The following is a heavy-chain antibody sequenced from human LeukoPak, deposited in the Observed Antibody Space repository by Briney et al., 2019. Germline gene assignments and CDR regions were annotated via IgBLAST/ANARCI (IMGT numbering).Heavy chain of an antibody. D-gene: IGHD2-2*01. Sequence: GGSLRLSCAASGFTFSGYWMSWVRQAPGKGLEWVANIKQDGSEKYYVDSVKGRFTISRDNAKNSLYLQMNSLRAEDTAVYYCARVGCSSTSCFRDYYYYYGMDVWGQGTTVTVSS. CDR3: ARVGCSSTSCFRDYYYYYGMDV. CDR1: GFTFSGYW. CDR2: IKQDGSEK. J-gene: IGHJ6*02. V-gene: IGHV3-7*01.